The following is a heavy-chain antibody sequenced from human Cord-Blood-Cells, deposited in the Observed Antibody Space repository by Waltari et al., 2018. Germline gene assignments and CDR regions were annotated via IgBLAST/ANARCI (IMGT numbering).Heavy chain of an antibody. CDR2: IIPIFGTA. J-gene: IGHJ3*02. D-gene: IGHD2-8*01. CDR3: ARGDCTNGVCYDAFDI. V-gene: IGHV1-69*12. CDR1: GGTFSSYA. Sequence: QVQLVQSGAEVKKPGSSVKVSCKASGGTFSSYAISWVRQAPGQGLEWMGGIIPIFGTATYSQKFQGRVTITADESTSTAYMELSSLRSEDTAVYYCARGDCTNGVCYDAFDIWGQGTMVTVSS.